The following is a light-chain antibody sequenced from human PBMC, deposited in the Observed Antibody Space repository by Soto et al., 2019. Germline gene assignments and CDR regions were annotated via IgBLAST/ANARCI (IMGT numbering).Light chain of an antibody. CDR2: DVS. CDR3: SSYTSSSNTPVV. J-gene: IGLJ2*01. CDR1: SSNVGGYNS. Sequence: QSVLTQPASVSGSPGQSITISCTGTSSNVGGYNSVSWYQQHPGKAPKLMIYDVSDRPSGVSNRFSGSKSGNTASLTISGHQAEDEADYYCSSYTSSSNTPVVFGGGTKLTVL. V-gene: IGLV2-14*01.